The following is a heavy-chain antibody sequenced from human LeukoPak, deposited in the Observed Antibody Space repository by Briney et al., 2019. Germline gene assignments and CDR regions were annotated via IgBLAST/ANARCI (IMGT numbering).Heavy chain of an antibody. CDR1: GFTFSSYA. CDR3: ARSGGFGELSASHFDY. D-gene: IGHD3-10*01. Sequence: GRSLRLSCAASGFTFSSYAMHWVRQAPGKGLEWVAVISYDGSNKYYADSVKGRFTISRDNSKNTLYLQMNSLRAEDTAVYYCARSGGFGELSASHFDYWGQGTLVTVSS. J-gene: IGHJ4*02. V-gene: IGHV3-30-3*01. CDR2: ISYDGSNK.